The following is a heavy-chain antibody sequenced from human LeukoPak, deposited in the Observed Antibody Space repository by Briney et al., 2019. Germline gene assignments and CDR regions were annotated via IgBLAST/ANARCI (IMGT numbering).Heavy chain of an antibody. CDR1: GGSISSGGYY. CDR3: ARGPGALLH. D-gene: IGHD3-10*01. J-gene: IGHJ4*02. Sequence: SETLSLTCTVSGGSISSGGYYWSWIRQPPGKGLEWIGYIYYSGSTNYNPSLKSRVTISVDTSKNQFSLQLNSVTPEDTAVYYCARGPGALLHWGQGILVTVSS. V-gene: IGHV4-30-4*01. CDR2: IYYSGST.